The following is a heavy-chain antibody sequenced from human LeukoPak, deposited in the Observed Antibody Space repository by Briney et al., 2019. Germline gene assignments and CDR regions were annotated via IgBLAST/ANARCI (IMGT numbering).Heavy chain of an antibody. V-gene: IGHV3-9*01. CDR2: ISWNSGSI. CDR1: GFTFDDYA. CDR3: AKGLRIYGDYGGYGMDV. J-gene: IGHJ6*02. Sequence: GRSLRLSCAASGFTFDDYAMHWVRQAPGKGLEWVSGISWNSGSIGYAGSVKGRFTISRDNAKNSLYLQMNSLRAEDTALYYCAKGLRIYGDYGGYGMDVWGQGTTVTVSS. D-gene: IGHD4-17*01.